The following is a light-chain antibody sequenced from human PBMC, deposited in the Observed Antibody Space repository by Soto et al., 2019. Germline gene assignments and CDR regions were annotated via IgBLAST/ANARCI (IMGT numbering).Light chain of an antibody. CDR3: QHYGNSPPSVT. V-gene: IGKV3-20*01. J-gene: IGKJ3*01. CDR1: QSVSSDY. CDR2: GAS. Sequence: EIVLTQSPDTLSLSPGERATLSCRASQSVSSDYLVWYQQKFGQAPRLLIYGASSRATGTPDSFRGSGPVTDFTLTISSLQSGDFAVYYCQHYGNSPPSVTLGPGTKVELK.